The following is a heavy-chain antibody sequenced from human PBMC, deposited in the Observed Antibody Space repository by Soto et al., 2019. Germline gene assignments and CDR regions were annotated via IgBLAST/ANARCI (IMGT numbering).Heavy chain of an antibody. CDR1: GYTFTSYG. CDR3: ARDPAPPADYYYYGMDV. J-gene: IGHJ6*02. Sequence: QVQLVQSGAEVKKPGASVKVSCRASGYTFTSYGISWVRQAPGQGLEWMGWISAYNGNTNYAQKLQGRVTMTTDTSTSTAYMELRSLRSDDTAVYYCARDPAPPADYYYYGMDVWGQGTTVTVSS. V-gene: IGHV1-18*01. D-gene: IGHD2-2*01. CDR2: ISAYNGNT.